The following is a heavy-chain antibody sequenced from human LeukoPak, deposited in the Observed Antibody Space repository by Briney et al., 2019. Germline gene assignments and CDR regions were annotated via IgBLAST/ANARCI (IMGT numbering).Heavy chain of an antibody. Sequence: PSETLSLTCSVSGGSISTYYWSCIRQPAGKGLEWIGRIHSSGSTHYNPSLKSRVTMSLDTSKNQFSLKLTSVTAADTAVYYCARDNDFFDYWGQGTLVTVSS. CDR1: GGSISTYY. CDR3: ARDNDFFDY. J-gene: IGHJ4*02. V-gene: IGHV4-4*07. CDR2: IHSSGST.